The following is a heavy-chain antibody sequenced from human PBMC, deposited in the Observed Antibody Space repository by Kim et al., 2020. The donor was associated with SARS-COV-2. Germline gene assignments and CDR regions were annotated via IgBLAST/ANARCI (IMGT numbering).Heavy chain of an antibody. V-gene: IGHV3-30*01. Sequence: VPVKRRFNISRGNSKNTEYLRMNSLSTEDTAVYYCARGRIGGHGAFDVWGQGTRVTVSS. J-gene: IGHJ3*01. CDR3: ARGRIGGHGAFDV.